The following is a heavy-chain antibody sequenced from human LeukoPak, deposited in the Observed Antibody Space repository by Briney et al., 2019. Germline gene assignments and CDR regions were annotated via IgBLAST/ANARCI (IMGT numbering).Heavy chain of an antibody. D-gene: IGHD5-12*01. CDR1: GVTFSGYS. Sequence: GGSLRLSCAASGVTFSGYSMNWVRRAPGMGLEWVSSISTSSSYIYYTDSVKGRFTISRDNAKNSLYLQMNSLRAEDTAVYYCAREYSGYGDFDYWGQGTLVTVSS. J-gene: IGHJ4*02. CDR3: AREYSGYGDFDY. V-gene: IGHV3-21*01. CDR2: ISTSSSYI.